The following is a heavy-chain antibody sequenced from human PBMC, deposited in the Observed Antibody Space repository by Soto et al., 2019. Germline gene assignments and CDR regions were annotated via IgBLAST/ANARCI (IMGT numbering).Heavy chain of an antibody. Sequence: GGALTLICAASGFIFSSYAMRWVRQAPGKGLEWVSAISGSGGSTYYADSVKGRFTISRDNSKNTLYLQMNSLRAEDTAVYYCAKGRGIVVAGPFDYWGQGTPVPVSS. CDR3: AKGRGIVVAGPFDY. CDR1: GFIFSSYA. J-gene: IGHJ4*02. CDR2: ISGSGGST. D-gene: IGHD6-19*01. V-gene: IGHV3-23*01.